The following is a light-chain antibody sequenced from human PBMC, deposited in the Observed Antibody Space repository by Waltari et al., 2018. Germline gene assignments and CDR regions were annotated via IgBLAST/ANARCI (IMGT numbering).Light chain of an antibody. Sequence: DIQMTQSPSSLSVSVGDRVTITCRASQDIRNELGWYQQKPGQPPKRLIYGASTLQSGVPSRFSGSGSGTDFTLTISSLQPEDFTTYYCLQYKSFPWTFGQGTKVETK. CDR1: QDIRNE. V-gene: IGKV1-17*01. J-gene: IGKJ1*01. CDR3: LQYKSFPWT. CDR2: GAS.